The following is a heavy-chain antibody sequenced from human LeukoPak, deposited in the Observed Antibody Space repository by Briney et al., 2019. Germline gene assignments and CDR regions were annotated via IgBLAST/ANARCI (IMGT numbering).Heavy chain of an antibody. CDR3: ARAGCSSTSCYLGDNWFDP. J-gene: IGHJ5*02. CDR1: GGSISSGGYS. D-gene: IGHD2-2*01. CDR2: IYHSGST. Sequence: PSETLSLTCAVSGGSISSGGYSWSWIRQPPGKGLEWIGYIYHSGSTYYNPSLKSRVTISVDRSKNQFSLKLSSVTAADTAVYYCARAGCSSTSCYLGDNWFDPWGQGALVTVSS. V-gene: IGHV4-30-2*01.